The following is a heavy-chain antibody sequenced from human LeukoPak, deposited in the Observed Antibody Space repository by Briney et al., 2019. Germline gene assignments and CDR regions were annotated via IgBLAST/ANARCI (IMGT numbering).Heavy chain of an antibody. CDR2: ISGSGGST. J-gene: IGHJ4*02. Sequence: PGGSLRLSCAASGFTFSSYSMNWVRQAPGKGLEWVSAISGSGGSTYYADSVKGRFTISRDNSKNTLYLQMNSLRAEDTAVYYCAREREDIVVVPADFDYWGQGTLVTVSS. V-gene: IGHV3-23*01. CDR3: AREREDIVVVPADFDY. CDR1: GFTFSSYS. D-gene: IGHD2-2*01.